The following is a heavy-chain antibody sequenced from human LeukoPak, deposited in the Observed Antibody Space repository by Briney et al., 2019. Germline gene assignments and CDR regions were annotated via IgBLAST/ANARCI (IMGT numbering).Heavy chain of an antibody. Sequence: PGGSLRLSCVASGFIFSDYSMDWVRQAPGKGLEWVSYISSSGSTIYYADSVKGRFTISRDNAKNSLYLQMNSLRAEDTAVYYCAREAWSSSWSYYYYYMDVWGKGTTVTVSS. CDR3: AREAWSSSWSYYYYYMDV. D-gene: IGHD6-13*01. J-gene: IGHJ6*03. CDR2: ISSSGSTI. CDR1: GFIFSDYS. V-gene: IGHV3-48*04.